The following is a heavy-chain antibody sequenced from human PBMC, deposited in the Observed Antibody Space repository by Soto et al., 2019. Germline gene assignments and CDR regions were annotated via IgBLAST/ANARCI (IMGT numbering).Heavy chain of an antibody. Sequence: GGSLRLSCAASGFTFSSYAMSWVRQAPGKGLEWVSTVSVSGGTTYYADSVKGRFTISRDTSQSTLYLQMNSLRADDTAMYYCARWSYLDYWGQGTRVTVSS. V-gene: IGHV3-23*01. CDR1: GFTFSSYA. CDR2: VSVSGGTT. CDR3: ARWSYLDY. J-gene: IGHJ4*02. D-gene: IGHD3-3*01.